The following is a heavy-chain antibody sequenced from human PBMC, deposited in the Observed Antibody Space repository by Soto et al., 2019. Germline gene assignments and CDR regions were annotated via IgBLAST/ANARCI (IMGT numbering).Heavy chain of an antibody. D-gene: IGHD6-19*01. J-gene: IGHJ4*02. CDR1: GCSIDSGAFS. V-gene: IGHV4-30-2*01. CDR3: ARIHWAQSSLDY. Sequence: PXETLSLTCAVSGCSIDSGAFSLSWIRQPPGKGLEWIGYVTHSGTAYSIPSLNGRLTLSVDSSQTQFSLKLTSVTAADSAFYYCARIHWAQSSLDYWGRGILVTVSS. CDR2: VTHSGTA.